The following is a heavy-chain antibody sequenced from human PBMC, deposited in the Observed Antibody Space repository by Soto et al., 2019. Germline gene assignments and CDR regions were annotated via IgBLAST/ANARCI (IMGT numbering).Heavy chain of an antibody. D-gene: IGHD1-1*01. CDR1: GFTFRGDA. CDR2: ISGSGEMT. Sequence: EVQLLESGGDLVQPGGSLRLACAASGFTFRGDAMSWVRQAPGKGLEWVSSISGSGEMTHYAESVKGRFTISRDNSKNTRYLQMESLRAEDPALYYCARSEMTYIWNDGGQGTLVTVSS. CDR3: ARSEMTYIWND. V-gene: IGHV3-23*01. J-gene: IGHJ4*02.